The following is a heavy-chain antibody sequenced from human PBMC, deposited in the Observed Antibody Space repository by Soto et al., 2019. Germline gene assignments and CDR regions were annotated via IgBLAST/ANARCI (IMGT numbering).Heavy chain of an antibody. V-gene: IGHV3-53*01. CDR2: IYSGGST. CDR3: TSGIVPISY. J-gene: IGHJ4*02. Sequence: EVQLVESGGGLIQPGGSLRISCAASGFIVSRNYMTWVRQAPGKGLEWVSVIYSGGSTYYADSVKGRFTISRDNSKNTVYLQMNSLRVGDTAVYYCTSGIVPISYWGQGTLGTVSS. CDR1: GFIVSRNY. D-gene: IGHD2-21*01.